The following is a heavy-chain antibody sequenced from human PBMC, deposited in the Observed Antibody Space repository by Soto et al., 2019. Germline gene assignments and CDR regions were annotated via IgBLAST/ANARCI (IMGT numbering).Heavy chain of an antibody. CDR1: GFIFSDFA. V-gene: IGHV3-23*01. Sequence: PGGSLRLSCAASGFIFSDFAMSWVRQTPGKGLEWVSAVSVYGGSTHYSDAVKGRFTISRDNSRDTLFLQMNSLRAEDTAVYYCAILPAGDSHWYFVLWGRGTLVNVSS. CDR2: VSVYGGST. J-gene: IGHJ2*01. CDR3: AILPAGDSHWYFVL. D-gene: IGHD2-21*01.